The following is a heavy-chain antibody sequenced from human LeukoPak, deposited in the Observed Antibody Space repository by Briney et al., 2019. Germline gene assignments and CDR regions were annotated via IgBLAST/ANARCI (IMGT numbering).Heavy chain of an antibody. D-gene: IGHD3-16*01. CDR2: ISGSGGST. Sequence: GGSLRLSCAASGFTFSSYAMSWVRQAPGKGLEWVSAISGSGGSTYYADSVKGRFTISRDNSKNTLYLQTNSLRAEDAAVYYCANFLGELRANYFDYWGQGTLVTVSS. CDR3: ANFLGELRANYFDY. J-gene: IGHJ4*02. CDR1: GFTFSSYA. V-gene: IGHV3-23*01.